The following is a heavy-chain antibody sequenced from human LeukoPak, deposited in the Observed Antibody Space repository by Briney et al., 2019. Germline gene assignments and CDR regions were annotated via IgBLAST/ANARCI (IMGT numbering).Heavy chain of an antibody. CDR3: ATGGAPGGRFEN. D-gene: IGHD1-26*01. CDR1: GFTFSQST. CDR2: MHEDGTQI. V-gene: IGHV3-7*01. J-gene: IGHJ4*02. Sequence: GGSLRLSCVVSGFTFSQSTMTWVRQAPGKGPEWLAKMHEDGTQIHYVDSVKGRFTISRDNAKNSLFLQMNSLRVEDTAVYYCATGGAPGGRFENWGQGMLVTVSS.